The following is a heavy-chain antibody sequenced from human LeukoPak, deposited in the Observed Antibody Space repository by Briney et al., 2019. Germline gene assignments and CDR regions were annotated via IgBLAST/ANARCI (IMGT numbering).Heavy chain of an antibody. J-gene: IGHJ4*02. Sequence: SETLSLTCTVPGGSISSHYWRWIRQPPGKGLEGIGYIYYSGSTNYNPPLKSRVTISVDTSKNQFSLKLSSVTAADTAVYYCARVGDYGADYWGQGTLVTVSS. V-gene: IGHV4-59*11. CDR3: ARVGDYGADY. CDR2: IYYSGST. D-gene: IGHD4-17*01. CDR1: GGSISSHY.